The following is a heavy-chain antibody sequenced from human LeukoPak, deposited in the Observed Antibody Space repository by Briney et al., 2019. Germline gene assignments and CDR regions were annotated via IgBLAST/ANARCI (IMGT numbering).Heavy chain of an antibody. J-gene: IGHJ4*02. CDR3: ARAYSGYYTGPQY. CDR2: INPNTGGS. Sequence: ASVKVSCKTSGYTFTGFYLHWLRQAPGQSLEWMGYINPNTGGSQYAPKLQDRVTMTRDNSISTGYMELKSLTSDDTAVYFCARAYSGYYTGPQYWGQGTLVAVSS. V-gene: IGHV1-2*02. CDR1: GYTFTGFY. D-gene: IGHD5-12*01.